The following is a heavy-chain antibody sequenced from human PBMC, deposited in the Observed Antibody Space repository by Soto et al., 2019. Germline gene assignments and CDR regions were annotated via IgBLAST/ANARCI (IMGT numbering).Heavy chain of an antibody. CDR1: GGSVSSGSYY. D-gene: IGHD3-10*01. CDR3: ARSEARLSPDYYYYGMDV. CDR2: IYYSGST. Sequence: TSETLSLTCTVSGGSVSSGSYYWSWIRQPPGKGLEWIGYIYYSGSTNYNPSLKSRVTISVDTSKNQFSLKLSSVTAADTAVYYCARSEARLSPDYYYYGMDVWGQGTTVTVSS. V-gene: IGHV4-61*01. J-gene: IGHJ6*02.